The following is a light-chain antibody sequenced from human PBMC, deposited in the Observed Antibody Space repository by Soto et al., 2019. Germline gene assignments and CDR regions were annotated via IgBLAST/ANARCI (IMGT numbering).Light chain of an antibody. J-gene: IGKJ2*01. CDR3: QQYNNWPYT. V-gene: IGKV3-15*01. CDR2: AAS. CDR1: QSVSSN. Sequence: EIVMTQSPGTLSVSPGESATLSCGASQSVSSNLAWYQQKPGQAPRLLIYAASTRATGIPARFSGSGSGTEFTLTISSLQSEDFAVYYCQQYNNWPYTFGQGTKLEIK.